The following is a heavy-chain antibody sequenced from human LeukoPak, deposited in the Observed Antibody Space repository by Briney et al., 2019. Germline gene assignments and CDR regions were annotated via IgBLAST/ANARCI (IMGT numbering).Heavy chain of an antibody. CDR2: IYYSGST. D-gene: IGHD1-14*01. CDR3: ARDGRIWNWFDP. CDR1: GASISHYS. V-gene: IGHV4-39*07. Sequence: PSETLSLTCAVSGASISHYSWRWIRQPPGKGLEWIGSIYYSGSTYYNPSLKSRVTISVDTSKNQFSLKLSSVTAADTAVYYCARDGRIWNWFDPWGQGTLVTVSS. J-gene: IGHJ5*02.